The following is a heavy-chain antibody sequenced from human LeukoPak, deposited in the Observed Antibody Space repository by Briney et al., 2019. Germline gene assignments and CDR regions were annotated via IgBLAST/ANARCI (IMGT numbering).Heavy chain of an antibody. V-gene: IGHV3-33*06. CDR2: IWYDGSNK. Sequence: GGSLRLSCAASGFTFSSYGMHWVRQAPGKGLEWVAVIWYDGSNKYYADSVKGRFTISRDNSKNTLYLQMNSLRAEDTAVYYCAKGGYYDSSGALRNYWGRETLVTVSS. D-gene: IGHD3-22*01. CDR3: AKGGYYDSSGALRNY. J-gene: IGHJ4*02. CDR1: GFTFSSYG.